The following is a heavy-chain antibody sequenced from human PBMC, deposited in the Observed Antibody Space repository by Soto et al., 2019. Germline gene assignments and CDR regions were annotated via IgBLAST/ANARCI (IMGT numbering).Heavy chain of an antibody. D-gene: IGHD6-13*01. J-gene: IGHJ6*03. V-gene: IGHV4-59*01. CDR1: GGSISSYY. CDR2: IYYSGST. CDR3: ARRIAAAGTAHYYYYYYMDV. Sequence: SETLSLTCTVSGGSISSYYWSWIRQPPGKGLEWIGYIYYSGSTNYNPSLKSRVTISVDTSKNQLSLKLSSVTAADTAVYYCARRIAAAGTAHYYYYYYMDVWGKGTTVTVSS.